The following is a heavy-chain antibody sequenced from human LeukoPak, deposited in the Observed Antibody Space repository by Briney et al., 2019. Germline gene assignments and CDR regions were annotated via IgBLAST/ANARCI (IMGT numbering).Heavy chain of an antibody. CDR1: GFTFSDYH. CDR3: ARSTQSGYDSDY. CDR2: VSSGSSTI. D-gene: IGHD5-12*01. J-gene: IGHJ4*02. V-gene: IGHV3-11*04. Sequence: GGSLRLSCAGSGFTFSDYHMSWIRQAPGKALEWVSYVSSGSSTIYYADSVKGRFTVSRDNGKRSLYLHMNSLRAEDTAVYYCARSTQSGYDSDYWGQGTLVTVSS.